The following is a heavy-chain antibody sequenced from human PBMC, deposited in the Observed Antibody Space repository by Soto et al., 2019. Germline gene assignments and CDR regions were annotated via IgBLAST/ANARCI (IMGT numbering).Heavy chain of an antibody. Sequence: GGSLRLSFAASGFTFSSYAMHGVRQATGKWLEWVAVISYDGSNKYYADSVKGLFTISRDNSKNTLYLQMKSLRDEDTAVYYCARTATYSPQWLVRRPLGYWGQGTLVTVSS. D-gene: IGHD6-19*01. CDR1: GFTFSSYA. J-gene: IGHJ4*02. CDR3: ARTATYSPQWLVRRPLGY. CDR2: ISYDGSNK. V-gene: IGHV3-30-3*01.